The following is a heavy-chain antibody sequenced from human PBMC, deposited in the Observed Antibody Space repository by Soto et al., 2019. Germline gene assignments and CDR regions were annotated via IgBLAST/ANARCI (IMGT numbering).Heavy chain of an antibody. CDR2: FDPEDGET. CDR1: GYTISVLS. Sequence: VSVNVSCKTSGYTISVLSMHWVRQAPRKGLEWMGGFDPEDGETIYAQKFQGRVTMTEDTSTDTAYMELSSLRSEDTAVYYCATDVLGYCSGGSCYHPPTGPAGAFVIWGQGTMVT. CDR3: ATDVLGYCSGGSCYHPPTGPAGAFVI. D-gene: IGHD2-15*01. J-gene: IGHJ3*02. V-gene: IGHV1-24*01.